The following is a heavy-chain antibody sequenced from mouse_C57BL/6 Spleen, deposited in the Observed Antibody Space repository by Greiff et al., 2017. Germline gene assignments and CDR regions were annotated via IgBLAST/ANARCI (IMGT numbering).Heavy chain of an antibody. J-gene: IGHJ4*01. Sequence: QVQLQQPGAELVKPGASVKLSCKASGYTFTSYWMHWVKQRPGQGLEWIGMIHPNSGSTNYNEKFKSKATLTVDKSASTAYMQLSSLTSEYSAVYYCERDGNPRYYAMDYWGQGTSVTVSS. V-gene: IGHV1-64*01. CDR3: ERDGNPRYYAMDY. CDR1: GYTFTSYW. CDR2: IHPNSGST. D-gene: IGHD2-1*01.